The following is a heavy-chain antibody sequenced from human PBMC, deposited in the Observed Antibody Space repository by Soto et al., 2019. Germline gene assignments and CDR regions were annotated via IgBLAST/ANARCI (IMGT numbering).Heavy chain of an antibody. CDR3: AHSIVATITSSDNWFDP. CDR2: IYWNDDK. D-gene: IGHD5-12*01. V-gene: IGHV2-5*01. Sequence: GPTLVNPTQTLTLTFTFSGFSLSTSGVGVGWIRQPPGEALEWLALIYWNDDKRYSPSLKSRLTITKDTSKNQVVLTMTNMDPVDTATYYCAHSIVATITSSDNWFDPWGQGTLVTAPQ. CDR1: GFSLSTSGVG. J-gene: IGHJ5*02.